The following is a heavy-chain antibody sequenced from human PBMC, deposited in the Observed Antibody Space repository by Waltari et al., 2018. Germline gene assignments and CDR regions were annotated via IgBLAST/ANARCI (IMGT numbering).Heavy chain of an antibody. Sequence: QVQLVQSGAEVKKPGSSVKVSCKASGGTFSSYTISWVRQAPGQGLEWMGRIIPILGIANYAQKFQGRVTIIADKSTSTAYMELSSLRSEDTAVYYCARRGEGIAAAGTRDYFDYWGQGTLVTVSS. D-gene: IGHD6-13*01. V-gene: IGHV1-69*02. J-gene: IGHJ4*02. CDR2: IIPILGIA. CDR3: ARRGEGIAAAGTRDYFDY. CDR1: GGTFSSYT.